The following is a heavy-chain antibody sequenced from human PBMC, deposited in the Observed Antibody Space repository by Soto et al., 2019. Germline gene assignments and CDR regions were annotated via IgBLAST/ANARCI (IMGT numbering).Heavy chain of an antibody. CDR3: ARHLSGYGYLYFEY. D-gene: IGHD5-18*01. CDR2: GYHGGNT. J-gene: IGHJ4*02. V-gene: IGHV4-39*01. CDR1: GGSISSNSYY. Sequence: QLQLQESGPGLVKPSETQSLTCTVSGGSISSNSYYWAWIRHPPGKGLEWIGSGYHGGNTYYNPSHKSRVTISVDTSTNQFSLKLNSVTAADTAVYYCARHLSGYGYLYFEYWGQGILVTVSS.